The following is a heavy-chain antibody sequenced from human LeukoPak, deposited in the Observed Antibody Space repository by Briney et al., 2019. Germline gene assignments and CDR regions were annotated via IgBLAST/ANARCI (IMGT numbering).Heavy chain of an antibody. V-gene: IGHV4-59*08. CDR2: IYYSGST. J-gene: IGHJ4*02. Sequence: SETLSLTCTVSGGSISSYYWSWIRQPPGKGLEWIGYIYYSGSTNYNPSLKSRVTISVDTSKNQFSLKLSSVTAADTAVYYCARLRLAVASLFDYWGQGTLVTVSS. CDR1: GGSISSYY. CDR3: ARLRLAVASLFDY. D-gene: IGHD6-19*01.